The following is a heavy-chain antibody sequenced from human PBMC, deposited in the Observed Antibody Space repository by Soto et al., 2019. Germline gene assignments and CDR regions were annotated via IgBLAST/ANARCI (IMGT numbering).Heavy chain of an antibody. D-gene: IGHD3-3*02. CDR2: ISYDGSNK. J-gene: IGHJ6*02. CDR3: ARDIRATEAYYYYYYGLDV. V-gene: IGHV3-30-3*01. Sequence: SGGSLRLSCAASGFTFSSYAMHWVRQAPGKGLEWVAVISYDGSNKYYADSVKGRFTISRDNSKNTLYLQMNSLRAEDTAVYYCARDIRATEAYYYYYYGLDVWGQGTTVTVSS. CDR1: GFTFSSYA.